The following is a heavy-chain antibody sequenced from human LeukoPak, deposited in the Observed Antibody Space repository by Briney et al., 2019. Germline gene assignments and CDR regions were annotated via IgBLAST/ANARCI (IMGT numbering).Heavy chain of an antibody. J-gene: IGHJ4*02. CDR1: GFTFISYS. CDR2: ISSSSSYI. D-gene: IGHD3-22*01. Sequence: GGSLRLSRAASGFTFISYSMTWVRPAPGKGLELGSSISSSSSYIYYADSVKGRFTISRDNAKNSLYLQMNSLRAEDTAVYYCARLSSGYYYDSYWGQGTLVTVSS. CDR3: ARLSSGYYYDSY. V-gene: IGHV3-21*01.